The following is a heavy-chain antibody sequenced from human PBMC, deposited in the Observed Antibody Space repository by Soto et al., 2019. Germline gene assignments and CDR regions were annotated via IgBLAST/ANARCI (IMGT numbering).Heavy chain of an antibody. Sequence: ASVKVSCKASGGTFSSYAISWVRQAPGQGLEWMGGIIPIFGTANYAQKFQGRVTITADESTSTAYMELSSLRSEDTAVYYCARDNLEILTGYYYYYGMDVWGQGTTVTVSS. CDR3: ARDNLEILTGYYYYYGMDV. D-gene: IGHD3-9*01. CDR2: IIPIFGTA. J-gene: IGHJ6*02. V-gene: IGHV1-69*13. CDR1: GGTFSSYA.